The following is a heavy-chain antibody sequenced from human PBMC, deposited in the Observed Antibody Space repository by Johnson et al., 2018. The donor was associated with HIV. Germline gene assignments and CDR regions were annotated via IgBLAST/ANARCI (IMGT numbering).Heavy chain of an antibody. J-gene: IGHJ3*02. CDR3: ARAVAAAGTVGVDAFDI. Sequence: QMLLVESGGGVVQPGGSLRLSCAASGFTFSSYGMHWVRQAPGKGLEWVAFIRYDGINKYHADSVKGRFTISRDNSKNTLYLQMNSLRAEDTAVYYCARAVAAAGTVGVDAFDIWGQGTMVTVSS. D-gene: IGHD6-13*01. CDR1: GFTFSSYG. V-gene: IGHV3-30*02. CDR2: IRYDGINK.